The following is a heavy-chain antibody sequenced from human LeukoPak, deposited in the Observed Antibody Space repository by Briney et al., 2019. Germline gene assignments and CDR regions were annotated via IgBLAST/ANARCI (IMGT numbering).Heavy chain of an antibody. CDR1: GFTFSDYY. V-gene: IGHV3-11*04. J-gene: IGHJ6*03. CDR3: ARDKPHNWNYLTVNVMGYYMDV. D-gene: IGHD1-7*01. CDR2: ISSSGSTI. Sequence: NPGGSLRLSCAASGFTFSDYYMSWIRQAPGKGLEWVSYISSSGSTIYYADSVKGRFTISRDNAKNSLYLQMNSLRAEDTAVYYCARDKPHNWNYLTVNVMGYYMDVWGKGTTVTVSS.